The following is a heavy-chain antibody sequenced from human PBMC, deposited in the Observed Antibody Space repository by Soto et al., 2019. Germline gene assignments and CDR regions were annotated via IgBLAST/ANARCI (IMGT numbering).Heavy chain of an antibody. D-gene: IGHD4-17*01. J-gene: IGHJ5*02. V-gene: IGHV4-34*01. CDR1: GGSFSGYY. Sequence: SETLSLTCAVYGGSFSGYYWSWIRQPPGKGLEWIGEINHSGSTNYNPSLKSRVTISVDTSKNQFSLKLSSVTAADTAVYYCARTLDYGGNSSWFDPWGQGTLVTVSS. CDR2: INHSGST. CDR3: ARTLDYGGNSSWFDP.